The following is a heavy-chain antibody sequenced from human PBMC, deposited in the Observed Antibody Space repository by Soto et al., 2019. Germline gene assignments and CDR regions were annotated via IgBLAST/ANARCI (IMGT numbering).Heavy chain of an antibody. CDR2: MNPNSGNT. CDR3: ARGFTMVRGAAYNWFDP. Sequence: ASVKVSCKASGYTFTSYDINWVRQATGQGLEWMGWMNPNSGNTGYAQKFQGRVTMTRNTSISTAYMELSSLRSEDTAVYYCARGFTMVRGAAYNWFDPWGQGTLVTVSS. D-gene: IGHD3-10*01. V-gene: IGHV1-8*01. J-gene: IGHJ5*02. CDR1: GYTFTSYD.